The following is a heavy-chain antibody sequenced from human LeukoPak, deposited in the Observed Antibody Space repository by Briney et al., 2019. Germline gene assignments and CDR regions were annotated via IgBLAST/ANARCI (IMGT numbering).Heavy chain of an antibody. D-gene: IGHD3-10*01. J-gene: IGHJ4*02. V-gene: IGHV4-39*01. CDR2: MYYSGTT. CDR3: ANLYGSGSYIGW. CDR1: RTSISDTTYY. Sequence: PSETLSLTCTVSRTSISDTTYYWGWIRQPLGKGLEWIGTMYYSGTTYYKPSLESRVSISVDTSKNQFSLKLTSVTAADTAVYYCANLYGSGSYIGWWGQGTLVTVSS.